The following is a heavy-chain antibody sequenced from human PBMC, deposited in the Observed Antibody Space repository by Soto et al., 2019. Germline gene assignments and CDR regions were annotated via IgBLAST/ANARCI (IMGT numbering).Heavy chain of an antibody. Sequence: PGGSLRLSCAASGFTFSDYYMSWIRQAPGKGLEWVSYISSSSSYTNYADSVKGRFTISRDNAKNSLYLQMNSLRAEDTAVYYCARARAYYYDSSGYPPAFDYWGQGTLVTVSS. CDR2: ISSSSSYT. CDR3: ARARAYYYDSSGYPPAFDY. D-gene: IGHD3-22*01. CDR1: GFTFSDYY. J-gene: IGHJ4*02. V-gene: IGHV3-11*06.